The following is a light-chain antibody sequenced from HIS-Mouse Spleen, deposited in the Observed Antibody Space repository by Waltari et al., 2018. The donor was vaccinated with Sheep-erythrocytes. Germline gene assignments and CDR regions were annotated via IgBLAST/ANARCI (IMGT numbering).Light chain of an antibody. V-gene: IGLV2-11*01. CDR2: DVS. J-gene: IGLJ1*01. CDR3: CSYAGSYNHV. Sequence: QSALTQPRSVSGSPGQPVTISCTGTSSHVGGYYHFSWYQTHPGKAPKLMIYDVSKRPSGVPDRFSGSKSGNTASLTISGLQAEDEADYYCCSYAGSYNHVFATGTKVTVL. CDR1: SSHVGGYYH.